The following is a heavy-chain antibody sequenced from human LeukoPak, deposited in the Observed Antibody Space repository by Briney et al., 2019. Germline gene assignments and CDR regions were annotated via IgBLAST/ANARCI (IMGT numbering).Heavy chain of an antibody. V-gene: IGHV4-39*07. Sequence: SETLSLTCTVSGGSISSSSYYWGWIRQPPGKGLEWIGSIYYSGSTYYNPSLKSRVTISVDTSKNQFSLKLSSVTAADTAVYYCARGLMVPYFDYWGQGALVTVSS. J-gene: IGHJ4*02. CDR1: GGSISSSSYY. CDR2: IYYSGST. CDR3: ARGLMVPYFDY. D-gene: IGHD3-10*01.